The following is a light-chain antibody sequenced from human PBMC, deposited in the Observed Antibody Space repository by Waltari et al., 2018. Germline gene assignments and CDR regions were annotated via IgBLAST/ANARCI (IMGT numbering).Light chain of an antibody. CDR1: SSDVGSYTL. V-gene: IGLV2-23*01. CDR2: EGS. CDR3: CSYAGSSTVV. Sequence: QSALTQPASVSGSPGQSITISCTGTSSDVGSYTLVSWYQQPPGKAPKRMIYEGSKRPSGVSNRFSGSKSGNTASLTISGLQAEDEADYYCCSYAGSSTVVFGGGTKLTVL. J-gene: IGLJ2*01.